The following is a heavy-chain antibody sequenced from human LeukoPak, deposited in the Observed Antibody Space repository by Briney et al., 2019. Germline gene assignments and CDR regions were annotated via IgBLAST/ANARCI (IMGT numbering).Heavy chain of an antibody. CDR3: AREALYGGNRGFDY. D-gene: IGHD4/OR15-4a*01. CDR1: GLTLSSNW. V-gene: IGHV3-7*05. J-gene: IGHJ4*02. Sequence: GGSLRLSCAASGLTLSSNWMHWVRRAPEKGLEWVATIKENGSQKYYVGSVKGRFTISRDNAVYSLYLQMNSLRAEDTAVYYCAREALYGGNRGFDYWGQGILVTVSS. CDR2: IKENGSQK.